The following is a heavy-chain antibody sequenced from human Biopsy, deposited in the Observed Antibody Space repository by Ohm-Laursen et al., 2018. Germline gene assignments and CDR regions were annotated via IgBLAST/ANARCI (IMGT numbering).Heavy chain of an antibody. CDR2: IYYSGST. D-gene: IGHD3-9*01. V-gene: IGHV4-59*07. J-gene: IGHJ4*02. CDR3: ARGRGWGNTYFRSFDY. CDR1: GDSIARYY. Sequence: SDTLSLTCTVSGDSIARYYWTWIRQSPGKGLEWIAYIYYSGSTNYNPSLKSRVTISADTSKNQFSLKLSSVTAADTAMYYCARGRGWGNTYFRSFDYWGQGTLVTVSS.